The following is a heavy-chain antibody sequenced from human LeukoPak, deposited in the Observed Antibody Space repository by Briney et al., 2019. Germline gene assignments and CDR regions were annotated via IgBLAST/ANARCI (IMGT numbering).Heavy chain of an antibody. D-gene: IGHD1-26*01. V-gene: IGHV4-59*01. Sequence: KTSETLSLTCTVSGGSISSYYWSWIRQPPGKGLEWIGYIYYSGSTNYNPSLKSRVTISVDTSKNQFSLKLSSVTAADTAVYYCARRVGDKDYFDYWGQGTLVTVSS. J-gene: IGHJ4*02. CDR2: IYYSGST. CDR1: GGSISSYY. CDR3: ARRVGDKDYFDY.